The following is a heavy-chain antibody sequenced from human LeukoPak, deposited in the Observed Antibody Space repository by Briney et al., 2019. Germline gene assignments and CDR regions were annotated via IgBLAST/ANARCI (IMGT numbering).Heavy chain of an antibody. J-gene: IGHJ4*02. CDR1: GYTFTGYY. CDR3: ASRIATPYSPFDY. V-gene: IGHV1-2*02. D-gene: IGHD6-6*01. CDR2: INPNSGGT. Sequence: ASVKVSCKASGYTFTGYYMHWVRQAPGQRLEWMGWINPNSGGTNYAQKFQGRVTMTSDSSISTAYMELSRLRSDGTAVYYCASRIATPYSPFDYWGQGTLVTVSS.